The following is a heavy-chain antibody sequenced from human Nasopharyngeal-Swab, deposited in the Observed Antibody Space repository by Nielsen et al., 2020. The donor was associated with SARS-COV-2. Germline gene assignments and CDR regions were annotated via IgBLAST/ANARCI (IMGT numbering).Heavy chain of an antibody. CDR2: ITSSSSTR. J-gene: IGHJ4*02. CDR3: VREFEATGATYLDY. Sequence: ARSLRLSCAASGFAFTAYSMDWVRQAPGKGLEWVSYITSSSSTRYYADSVKGRFTVSRDNAKNSLYLQMSSLRDEDTAVYYCVREFEATGATYLDYWGLGTLVTVSS. CDR1: GFAFTAYS. V-gene: IGHV3-48*02. D-gene: IGHD1-26*01.